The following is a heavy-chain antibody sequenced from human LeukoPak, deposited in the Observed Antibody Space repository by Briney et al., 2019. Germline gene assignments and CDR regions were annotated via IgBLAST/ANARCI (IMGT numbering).Heavy chain of an antibody. CDR1: GFTFSSYW. CDR2: INSDGRST. V-gene: IGHV3-74*01. J-gene: IGHJ4*02. CDR3: ARDSLPMAVTGPFDH. Sequence: GGSLRLSCAASGFTFSSYWMHWVRQAPGKGLVWVSRINSDGRSTSYADSVKGRVTISRDNSKSALYLQMNSLRAEDTAIYYCARDSLPMAVTGPFDHWGQGALVTVSS. D-gene: IGHD6-19*01.